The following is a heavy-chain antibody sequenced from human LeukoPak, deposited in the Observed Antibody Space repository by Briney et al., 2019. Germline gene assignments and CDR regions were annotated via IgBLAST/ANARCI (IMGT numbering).Heavy chain of an antibody. CDR1: GFTFSSYA. Sequence: PGGSLRLSCAASGFTFSSYAMSWVCQAPGKGLEWVSAISGSGGSTYYADSVKGRFTISRDNSKNTLYLQMNSLRAEDTAVYYCAKDGGSCYSLCDVDYWGQGTLVTVSS. J-gene: IGHJ4*02. D-gene: IGHD2-15*01. CDR2: ISGSGGST. V-gene: IGHV3-23*01. CDR3: AKDGGSCYSLCDVDY.